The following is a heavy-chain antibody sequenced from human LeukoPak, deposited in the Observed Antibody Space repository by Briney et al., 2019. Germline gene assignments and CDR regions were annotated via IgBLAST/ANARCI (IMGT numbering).Heavy chain of an antibody. Sequence: GESLKISCKGSGYSFTSYWIGWVRQMPGKGLEWMGIIYPGDSDTKYSPSFQGQVTISADKSISTAYLQWSSLKASDTAMYYCARGLGRSFYYYYMDVWGKGTTVTVSS. V-gene: IGHV5-51*01. J-gene: IGHJ6*03. CDR2: IYPGDSDT. CDR3: ARGLGRSFYYYYMDV. CDR1: GYSFTSYW. D-gene: IGHD1-26*01.